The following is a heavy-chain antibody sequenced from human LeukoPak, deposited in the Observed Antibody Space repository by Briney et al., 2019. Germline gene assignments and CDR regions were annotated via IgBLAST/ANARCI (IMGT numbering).Heavy chain of an antibody. J-gene: IGHJ4*02. CDR2: INGDGSST. Sequence: AGGSLRLSCAASGFSFSSYWMRWVRQAPGKGLVWVSRINGDGSSTSYADSVKGRFTISRDNAKNTLYLQMTSLRAEDTAVYYCARGPTNGQAFDYWGQGTLVSVSS. V-gene: IGHV3-74*01. D-gene: IGHD2-8*01. CDR3: ARGPTNGQAFDY. CDR1: GFSFSSYW.